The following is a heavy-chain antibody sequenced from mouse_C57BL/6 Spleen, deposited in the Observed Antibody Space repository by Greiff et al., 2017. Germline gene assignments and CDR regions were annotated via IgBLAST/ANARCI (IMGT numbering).Heavy chain of an antibody. V-gene: IGHV14-3*01. CDR1: GFTFKNTY. D-gene: IGHD1-1*01. Sequence: VQLQQSVAELVRPGASVKLSCTASGFTFKNTYMHWVKQRPEQGLEWIGRIDPANGNTKYAPKFQGKATITADTSSTTAYLQLSSLPSEDSAIYYCARSGGSRYYALDYWGQGTSVTVSS. CDR3: ARSGGSRYYALDY. CDR2: IDPANGNT. J-gene: IGHJ4*01.